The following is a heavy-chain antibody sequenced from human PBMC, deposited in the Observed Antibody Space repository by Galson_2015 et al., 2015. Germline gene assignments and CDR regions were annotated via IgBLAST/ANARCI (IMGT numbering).Heavy chain of an antibody. V-gene: IGHV3-53*01. CDR2: LYRDGTS. J-gene: IGHJ5*01. Sequence: SLRLSCAASGLTVSDTYMSWVRQSPGRGLEWVSILYRDGTSYYADPVKGRFTTSRDNSENTLYLQMNSLRAEDTAVYYCARDAPANDGGWFGYWGQGTLVTVSS. CDR1: GLTVSDTY. D-gene: IGHD4-23*01. CDR3: ARDAPANDGGWFGY.